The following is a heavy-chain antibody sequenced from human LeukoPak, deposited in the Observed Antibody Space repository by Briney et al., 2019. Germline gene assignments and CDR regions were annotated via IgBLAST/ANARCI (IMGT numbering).Heavy chain of an antibody. Sequence: SVKVSCKASGGTFSSYAISWVRQAPGQGLEWMGGIIPIFGTANYAQKFQGRVTITTDESTSTAYMELSSLKASDTAMYYCARLISARLMDYWGQGTLVTVSS. V-gene: IGHV1-69*05. J-gene: IGHJ4*02. CDR3: ARLISARLMDY. D-gene: IGHD2-8*01. CDR2: IIPIFGTA. CDR1: GGTFSSYA.